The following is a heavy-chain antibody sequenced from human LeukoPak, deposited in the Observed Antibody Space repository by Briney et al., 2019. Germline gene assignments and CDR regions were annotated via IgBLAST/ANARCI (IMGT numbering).Heavy chain of an antibody. Sequence: GASVKVSCKASGYTFTSYGISWVRQAPGQGLEWMGWISAYNGNTNYAQKLQGRVTMTTDTSTSTAYMELRSLRSDDTAVYYCARVVYCSSTSCYVEVVDYWGQGTLVTVSS. J-gene: IGHJ4*02. CDR1: GYTFTSYG. CDR2: ISAYNGNT. CDR3: ARVVYCSSTSCYVEVVDY. D-gene: IGHD2-2*01. V-gene: IGHV1-18*01.